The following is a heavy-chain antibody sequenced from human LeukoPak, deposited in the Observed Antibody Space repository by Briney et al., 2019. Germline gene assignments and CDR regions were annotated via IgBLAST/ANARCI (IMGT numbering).Heavy chain of an antibody. J-gene: IGHJ4*02. CDR1: GYSISRGYY. D-gene: IGHD3-10*01. V-gene: IGHV4-38-2*01. CDR3: ARAGWIITSGIDY. Sequence: PSETLSLTCGASGYSISRGYYWAWLRQPPGKGLEWIGTIYHIGSTYYNPSLESRVTISVDTSKNEFSLNLSSVTAADTAVCFCARAGWIITSGIDYWGQGALVTVSS. CDR2: IYHIGST.